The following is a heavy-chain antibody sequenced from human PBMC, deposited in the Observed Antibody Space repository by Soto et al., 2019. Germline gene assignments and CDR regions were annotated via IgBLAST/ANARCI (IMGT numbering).Heavy chain of an antibody. J-gene: IGHJ6*03. CDR1: GYTFTSYG. CDR2: ISAYNGNT. Sequence: GASVKVSCKASGYTFTSYGISWVRQAPGQGLGWMGWISAYNGNTNYAQKLQGRVTTTTDTSTSTAYMELRSLRSDDTAVYYCARGGCSSTSCYGYYYYYMDVWGKGTTVTVSS. D-gene: IGHD2-2*01. V-gene: IGHV1-18*01. CDR3: ARGGCSSTSCYGYYYYYMDV.